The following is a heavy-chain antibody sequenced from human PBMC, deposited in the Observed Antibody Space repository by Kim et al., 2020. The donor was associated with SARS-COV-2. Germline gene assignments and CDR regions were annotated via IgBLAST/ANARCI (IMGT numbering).Heavy chain of an antibody. Sequence: ASVKVSCKASGYTFTGYYMHWVRQAPVQGLEWMGWINPNSGVTNYAQKFQGRVTMTRDTSISTAYMELSRLRSDDTAVYYCARGAFDYYDSSGYGDYWGQGTLVTVSS. V-gene: IGHV1-2*02. J-gene: IGHJ4*02. CDR3: ARGAFDYYDSSGYGDY. D-gene: IGHD3-22*01. CDR2: INPNSGVT. CDR1: GYTFTGYY.